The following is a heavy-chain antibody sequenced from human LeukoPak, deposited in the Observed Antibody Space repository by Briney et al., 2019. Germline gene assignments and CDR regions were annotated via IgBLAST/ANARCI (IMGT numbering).Heavy chain of an antibody. V-gene: IGHV3-33*01. Sequence: GTSLRLSCAASGFTFSRYGMHWVRQAPGKGLEWVAIIWYDGSNGYYADSVKGRFTISRDNSKNTLFLQMNSLRAEDTAVYYCARDYLADGSGSYGFYWGQGTLVTVSS. CDR2: IWYDGSNG. J-gene: IGHJ4*02. CDR1: GFTFSRYG. D-gene: IGHD3-10*01. CDR3: ARDYLADGSGSYGFY.